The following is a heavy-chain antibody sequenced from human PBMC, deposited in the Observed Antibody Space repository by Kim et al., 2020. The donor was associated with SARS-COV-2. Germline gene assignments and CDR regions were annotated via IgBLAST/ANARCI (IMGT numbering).Heavy chain of an antibody. CDR1: GFTVSSNY. CDR2: IYSGGST. Sequence: GGSLRLSCAASGFTVSSNYMSWVRQAPGKGLEWVSVIYSGGSTYYADSVKGRFTISRDNSKNTLYLQMNSLRAEDTAVYYCARVQATVTTSVWTGWFDPWGQGTLVTVSS. J-gene: IGHJ5*02. D-gene: IGHD4-17*01. V-gene: IGHV3-53*01. CDR3: ARVQATVTTSVWTGWFDP.